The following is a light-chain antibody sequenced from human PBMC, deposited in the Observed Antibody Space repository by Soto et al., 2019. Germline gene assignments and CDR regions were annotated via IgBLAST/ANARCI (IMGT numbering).Light chain of an antibody. CDR3: CSYAGSRTFT. V-gene: IGLV2-23*02. CDR2: EVT. J-gene: IGLJ2*01. Sequence: QSVLTQPASVSGSPGQSITISCAGGGSDIGANNLVSWYQQHPGTVPRLLIFEVTKRPTGISSRFSGSKSGHTASLTISGLRAEDEADYHCCSYAGSRTFTFGGGTQLTVL. CDR1: GSDIGANNL.